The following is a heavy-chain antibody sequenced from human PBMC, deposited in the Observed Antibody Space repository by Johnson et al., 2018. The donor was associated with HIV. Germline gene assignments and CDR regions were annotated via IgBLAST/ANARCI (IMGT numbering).Heavy chain of an antibody. CDR3: AKDRRQSSWELLDDAFDI. V-gene: IGHV3-30*02. CDR2: IRYDGSNT. D-gene: IGHD1-26*01. J-gene: IGHJ3*02. CDR1: GFTFSSYG. Sequence: QMQLVESGGGVVQPGGSLRLSCAASGFTFSSYGMHWVRQAPGKGLEWVAFIRYDGSNTYYADSVKGRFTISRDNSKNTLYLQMNSLRAEDPAVYYCAKDRRQSSWELLDDAFDIWGQGTMVTVSS.